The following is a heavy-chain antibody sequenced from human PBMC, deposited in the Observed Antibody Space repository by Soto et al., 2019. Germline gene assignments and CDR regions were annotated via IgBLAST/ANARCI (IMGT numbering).Heavy chain of an antibody. J-gene: IGHJ5*02. V-gene: IGHV3-23*01. Sequence: PGGSLRLSCVASGFIFSNYAISWLRQGPGKGLEWVSAISGSGGSTYYADSVKGRFTISRDNSKNTLYLQMNSLRVEDSAVYYCARDGLPDDFRSGGYWFDPWGQGTQVTVYS. D-gene: IGHD3-3*01. CDR1: GFIFSNYA. CDR3: ARDGLPDDFRSGGYWFDP. CDR2: ISGSGGST.